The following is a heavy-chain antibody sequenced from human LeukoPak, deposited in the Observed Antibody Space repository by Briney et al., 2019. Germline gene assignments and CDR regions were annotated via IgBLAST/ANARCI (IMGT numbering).Heavy chain of an antibody. V-gene: IGHV7-4-1*02. D-gene: IGHD3-22*01. CDR3: ASEGSSGRSDY. Sequence: ASVNVSCMASGYTFTSYAMNWVRQAPGQGLEWMGWINTNTGNPTYAQGFTGRFVFSLDTSVSTAYLQISSLKAEDTAVYYCASEGSSGRSDYWGQGTLVTVSS. CDR2: INTNTGNP. J-gene: IGHJ4*02. CDR1: GYTFTSYA.